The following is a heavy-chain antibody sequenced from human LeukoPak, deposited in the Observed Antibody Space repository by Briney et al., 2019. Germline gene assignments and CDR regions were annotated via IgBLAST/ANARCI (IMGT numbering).Heavy chain of an antibody. D-gene: IGHD3-10*01. CDR1: GGSISGYY. J-gene: IGHJ3*02. CDR2: INTSGST. V-gene: IGHV4-4*07. CDR3: ARGPRITMVRGVIRNAFDI. Sequence: SETLSLTCTASGGSISGYYWSWVRQPAGKGLEWIGRINTSGSTNYNTSLKSRVTMSVDTSKNQFSLKLSSVTAADTAVYYCARGPRITMVRGVIRNAFDIWGQGTMVTVSS.